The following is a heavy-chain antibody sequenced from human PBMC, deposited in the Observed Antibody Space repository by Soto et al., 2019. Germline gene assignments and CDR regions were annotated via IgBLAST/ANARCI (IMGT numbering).Heavy chain of an antibody. CDR2: TNTGGTT. CDR3: AKGDGFILAV. CDR1: GFTVNSNY. J-gene: IGHJ6*02. V-gene: IGHV3-53*01. Sequence: EVQLVESGGGLIQPGGSLRLSCAASGFTVNSNYMSWVRQAPGEGLQWVSITNTGGTTYYADSVKGRFTVSRDNSKNTLYLQMNSLRAEDTAVYYCAKGDGFILAVWGQGTTVSVSS. D-gene: IGHD1-26*01.